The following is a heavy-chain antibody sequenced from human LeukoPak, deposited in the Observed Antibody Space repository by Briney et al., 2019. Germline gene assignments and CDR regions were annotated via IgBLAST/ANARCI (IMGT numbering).Heavy chain of an antibody. D-gene: IGHD6-13*01. V-gene: IGHV3-23*01. J-gene: IGHJ4*02. CDR3: AKDLVSSSWYFDY. CDR1: GFTFSSYA. CDR2: ISGSGGST. Sequence: PGGSLRLSCAASGFTFSSYATSWVRQAPGKGLEWVSAISGSGGSTYYADSVKGRFTISRDNSKNTLYLQMNSLRAEDTAVYYCAKDLVSSSWYFDYWGQGTLVTVSS.